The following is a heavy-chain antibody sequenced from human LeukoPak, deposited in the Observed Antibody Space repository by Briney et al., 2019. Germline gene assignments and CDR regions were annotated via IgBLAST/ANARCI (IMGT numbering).Heavy chain of an antibody. J-gene: IGHJ3*02. V-gene: IGHV4-39*07. D-gene: IGHD2-8*01. CDR1: GGSISSTYYY. Sequence: SEPLSLTCTVSGGSISSTYYYWGWLRQPPGKGLEWSGEIYHSGSTNYNPSLKSRATISVDKSKNQFSLKLSSVTAADTAVYYCARAGRYGLMLGAFDIWGQGTMVTVSS. CDR3: ARAGRYGLMLGAFDI. CDR2: IYHSGST.